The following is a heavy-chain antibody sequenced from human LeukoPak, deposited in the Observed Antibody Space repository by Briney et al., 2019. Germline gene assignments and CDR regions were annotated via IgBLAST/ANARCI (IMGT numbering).Heavy chain of an antibody. D-gene: IGHD4-23*01. CDR2: IIPILGIA. V-gene: IGHV1-69*04. Sequence: ASVKVSCKASGGTFSSYAISWVRQAPGQGREWMGRIIPILGIANYAQKFQGRVTITADKSTSTAYMELSSLRSEDTAVYYCARLPTVVTLSRAFDIWGQGTMVTVSS. CDR3: ARLPTVVTLSRAFDI. CDR1: GGTFSSYA. J-gene: IGHJ3*02.